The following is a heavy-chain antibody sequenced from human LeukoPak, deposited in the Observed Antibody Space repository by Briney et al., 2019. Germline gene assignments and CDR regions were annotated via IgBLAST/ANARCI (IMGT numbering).Heavy chain of an antibody. CDR1: GYTFTSYG. CDR2: ISAYNGNT. J-gene: IGHJ4*02. CDR3: ARDLIPIYYYDSSGYYPGVY. Sequence: ASVTVSCKASGYTFTSYGISWVRQAPGQGREGMGWISAYNGNTNYAQKLQGRVTITTDTSTSTAYMELRSLRSDDTAVYYCARDLIPIYYYDSSGYYPGVYWGQGTLVTVSS. D-gene: IGHD3-22*01. V-gene: IGHV1-18*01.